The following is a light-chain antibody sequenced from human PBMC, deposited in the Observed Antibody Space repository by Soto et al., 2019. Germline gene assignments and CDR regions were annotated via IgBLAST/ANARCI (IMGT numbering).Light chain of an antibody. J-gene: IGLJ1*01. Sequence: LTQPPSASGTPGQRVTISCSGSSSNIGSNYVYWYQQLPGTAPKLLIYRNNQRPSGVPDRFSGSKSGTSASLAISGLRSEDEADYYCAAWDDSLSGQVFGTGTKVTVL. CDR1: SSNIGSNY. CDR3: AAWDDSLSGQV. CDR2: RNN. V-gene: IGLV1-47*01.